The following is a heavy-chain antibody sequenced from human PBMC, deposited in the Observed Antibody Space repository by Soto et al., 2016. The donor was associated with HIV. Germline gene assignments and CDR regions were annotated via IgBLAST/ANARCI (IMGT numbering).Heavy chain of an antibody. CDR3: AAVAAPIMYYYYYYMDV. CDR2: ISGSGGST. J-gene: IGHJ6*03. V-gene: IGHV3-23*01. D-gene: IGHD2-15*01. CDR1: GFTFSSYA. Sequence: EVQLLESGGGLVQPGGSLRLSCAASGFTFSSYAMSWVRQAPGKGLEWVSAISGSGGSTYYADSVKGRFTISRDNSKNTLYLQMNSLRAEDTAVYYCAAVAAPIMYYYYYYMDVWGKGTTVTVSS.